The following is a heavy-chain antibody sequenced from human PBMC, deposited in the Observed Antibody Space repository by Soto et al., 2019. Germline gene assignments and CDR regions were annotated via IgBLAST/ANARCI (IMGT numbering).Heavy chain of an antibody. V-gene: IGHV3-30*18. CDR3: AKYPSSSAADYYYGMDV. CDR2: ISYDGSNK. J-gene: IGHJ6*02. Sequence: GGSLRLSCAASGFTFSSYGMHWVRQAPGKGLEWVAVISYDGSNKYYADSVKGRFTISRDNSKNTLYLQMNSLGAEDTAVYYCAKYPSSSAADYYYGMDVWGQGTTVTVSS. CDR1: GFTFSSYG. D-gene: IGHD3-22*01.